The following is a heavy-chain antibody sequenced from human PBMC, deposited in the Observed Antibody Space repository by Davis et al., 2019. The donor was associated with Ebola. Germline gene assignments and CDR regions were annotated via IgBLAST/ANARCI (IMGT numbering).Heavy chain of an antibody. Sequence: GGSLRLSCKDSGNSFTSHWIGWVRQMPGKGLDWMGIIYTGDSDTRYSPSFRGQVTISADKSISTAYLQWSSLKASDTAMYYCARLVGGYFDYWGQGTLVTVSS. J-gene: IGHJ4*02. D-gene: IGHD1-26*01. CDR3: ARLVGGYFDY. CDR2: IYTGDSDT. V-gene: IGHV5-51*01. CDR1: GNSFTSHW.